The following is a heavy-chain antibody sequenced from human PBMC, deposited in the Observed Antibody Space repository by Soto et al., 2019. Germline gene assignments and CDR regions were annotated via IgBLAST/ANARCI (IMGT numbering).Heavy chain of an antibody. Sequence: GGSLRLSCAASGFTFTNYAMNWVRQAPGKGLEWVSTITGGGGGRTNYADSVKGRFTISRDNSKNTLYLQMSSLRAEDTAVYYCARDLGVPAAMGAFDIWGQGTMVTVSS. CDR1: GFTFTNYA. CDR2: ITGGGGGRT. J-gene: IGHJ3*02. V-gene: IGHV3-23*01. CDR3: ARDLGVPAAMGAFDI. D-gene: IGHD2-2*01.